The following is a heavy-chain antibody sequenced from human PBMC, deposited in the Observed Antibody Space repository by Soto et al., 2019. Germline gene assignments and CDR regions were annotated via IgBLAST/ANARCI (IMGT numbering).Heavy chain of an antibody. CDR1: GFTLTNYA. CDR2: ISASGDMT. J-gene: IGHJ3*01. CDR3: EGSWT. V-gene: IGHV3-23*01. Sequence: EVKLLESGGGLVQPGGSLRLSCAVSGFTLTNYAMSWVRQAPGKGLEGVAWISASGDMTYYADSVKGWFTISKDSSKNTLWLEMNSLRAEDSAVYHCEGSWTWGQGTMVTVSS. D-gene: IGHD5-12*01.